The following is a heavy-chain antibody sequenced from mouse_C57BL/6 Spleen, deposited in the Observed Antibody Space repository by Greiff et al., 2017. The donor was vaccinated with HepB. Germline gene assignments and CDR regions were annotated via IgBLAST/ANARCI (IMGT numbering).Heavy chain of an antibody. CDR1: GYSITSGYD. Sequence: EVMLVESGPGMVKPSQSLSLSCTVTGYSITSGYDWHWIRHFPGNKLEWMGYISYSGSTNYKPVIKSRISITHDTSKNNFFLQLNSVTTEYTATYYCARGSYYFDYWGQGTTLTVSS. D-gene: IGHD1-1*02. V-gene: IGHV3-1*01. J-gene: IGHJ2*01. CDR3: ARGSYYFDY. CDR2: ISYSGST.